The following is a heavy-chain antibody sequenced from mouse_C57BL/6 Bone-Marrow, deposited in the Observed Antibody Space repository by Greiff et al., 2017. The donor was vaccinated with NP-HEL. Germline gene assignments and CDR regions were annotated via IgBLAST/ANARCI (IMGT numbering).Heavy chain of an antibody. J-gene: IGHJ3*01. CDR2: ISSGSSTI. Sequence: EVQLVESGGGLVKPGGSLTLSCAASGFTFSDYGMHWVRQAPEKGLEWVAYISSGSSTIYYADTVKGRFTISRDNAKNTLLLQMTSLRSEDTAMYYCVLTGSFAYWGQGTLVTVSA. V-gene: IGHV5-17*01. CDR1: GFTFSDYG. D-gene: IGHD4-1*01. CDR3: VLTGSFAY.